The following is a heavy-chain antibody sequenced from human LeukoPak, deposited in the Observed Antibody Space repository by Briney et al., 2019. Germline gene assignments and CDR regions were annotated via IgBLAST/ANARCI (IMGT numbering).Heavy chain of an antibody. CDR1: GDSVSSNSAA. J-gene: IGHJ5*02. V-gene: IGHV6-1*01. Sequence: SQTLSLTCAISGDSVSSNSAAWNWIRQSPSRVLEWLGRTYYRSKWYNDYAVSVKSRITINPDTSKNQFSLQLNSVTPEDTAVYYCERGMAAAAPRYNWFDPWGQGTLVTVSS. D-gene: IGHD6-25*01. CDR3: ERGMAAAAPRYNWFDP. CDR2: TYYRSKWYN.